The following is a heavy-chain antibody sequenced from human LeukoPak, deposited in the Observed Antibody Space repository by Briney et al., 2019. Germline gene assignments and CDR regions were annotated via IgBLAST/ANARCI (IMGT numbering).Heavy chain of an antibody. D-gene: IGHD3-22*01. J-gene: IGHJ6*03. Sequence: GGSLRLSCAASGFTFSSYPMIWVRQAPGKGREGVSDISGSGGSTYYAASVQGPFTISRDNSKNTLYLKMNSLRAEDTAVYYCAKTGRSDSSGYYYVSYYYYYMDVWGKGTTVTVSS. V-gene: IGHV3-23*01. CDR3: AKTGRSDSSGYYYVSYYYYYMDV. CDR2: ISGSGGST. CDR1: GFTFSSYP.